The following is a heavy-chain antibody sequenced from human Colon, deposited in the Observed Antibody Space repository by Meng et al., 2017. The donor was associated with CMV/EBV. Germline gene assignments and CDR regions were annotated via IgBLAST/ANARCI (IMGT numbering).Heavy chain of an antibody. J-gene: IGHJ5*02. Sequence: GGSLRLSCAASGFSFRSYGMSWIRQAPGRGLEWVSFISSSSDISYADSVKGRFTIFRDSAQNLLYLEMIGLRVKDTAAYYCARVRLPGAYHDSDGLPIKNWFDPWGQGTLVTVSS. D-gene: IGHD3-22*01. CDR1: GFSFRSYG. CDR3: ARVRLPGAYHDSDGLPIKNWFDP. CDR2: ISSSSDI. V-gene: IGHV3-21*06.